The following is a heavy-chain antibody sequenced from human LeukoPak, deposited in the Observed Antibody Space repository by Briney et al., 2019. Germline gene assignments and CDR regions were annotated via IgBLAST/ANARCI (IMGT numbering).Heavy chain of an antibody. Sequence: GESLKISWKGSGYSFTSYWISWVRQIPGKGVEWVGRIDPSDSYTNYSPSFQGHVTISADKSISTAYLQWSSLKDSDTATYNCARHVHYYGSGSYSFDYWGQGTLVTVSS. V-gene: IGHV5-10-1*01. CDR3: ARHVHYYGSGSYSFDY. CDR1: GYSFTSYW. J-gene: IGHJ4*02. CDR2: IDPSDSYT. D-gene: IGHD3-10*01.